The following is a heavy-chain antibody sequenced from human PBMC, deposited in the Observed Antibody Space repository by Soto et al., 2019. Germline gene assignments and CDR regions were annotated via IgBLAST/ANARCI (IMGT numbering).Heavy chain of an antibody. CDR2: IYSGGYT. J-gene: IGHJ4*02. CDR3: GTRAGGGGY. CDR1: GFTVSNNY. D-gene: IGHD3-10*01. Sequence: EVQLVESGGGLIQPGGSLRLSCAVSGFTVSNNYMSWVRQAPGKGLEGVSVIYSGGYTAYGDSVKGRFTISRDNSKNTLLPKREGPGPSDPAVFFWGTRAGGGGYWGQGTLVTVSS. V-gene: IGHV3-53*01.